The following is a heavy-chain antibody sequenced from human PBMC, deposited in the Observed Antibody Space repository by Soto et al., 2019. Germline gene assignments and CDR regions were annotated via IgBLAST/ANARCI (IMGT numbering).Heavy chain of an antibody. Sequence: EVQLVESGGDLVQPGASLRLSCAVSGFTFSDHYMDWVRQAPGKGLEWVGRIRNRANSYTTDYAASVKGRFTISRDDSKYSLSLQMNSLKPEDTAMYYCAGRITGTPPADGGSWGQGTLVTVSA. CDR2: IRNRANSYTT. CDR1: GFTFSDHY. D-gene: IGHD1-20*01. CDR3: AGRITGTPPADGGS. V-gene: IGHV3-72*01. J-gene: IGHJ5*02.